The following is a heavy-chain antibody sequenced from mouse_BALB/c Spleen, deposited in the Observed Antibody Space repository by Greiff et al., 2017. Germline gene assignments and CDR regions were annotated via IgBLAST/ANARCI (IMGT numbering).Heavy chain of an antibody. CDR1: GFTIKDTY. CDR3: ARSREDGWYALAY. V-gene: IGHV14-3*02. CDR2: IDPANGNT. Sequence: VQLQQSGAELVRPGALVKLSCKASGFTIKDTYMHWVKQRPEQGLEWIGRIDPANGNTKYDPKFQGKATITADTSSNTAYLQLSSLTSEDTAVYYCARSREDGWYALAYWGQGTLVTVSA. J-gene: IGHJ3*01. D-gene: IGHD2-1*01.